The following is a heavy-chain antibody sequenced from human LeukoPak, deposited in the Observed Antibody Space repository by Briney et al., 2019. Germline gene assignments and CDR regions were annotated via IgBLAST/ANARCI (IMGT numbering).Heavy chain of an antibody. J-gene: IGHJ3*02. CDR1: GGTFSSYA. D-gene: IGHD5-12*01. CDR2: IIPIFGTA. CDR3: AREYSGYDRDAFDI. Sequence: ASVKVSCKASGGTFSSYAISWVRQAPGQGLEWMGGIIPIFGTANYAQKFQGGVTITADESTSTAYMELSSLRSEDTAVYYCAREYSGYDRDAFDIWGQGTMVTVSS. V-gene: IGHV1-69*13.